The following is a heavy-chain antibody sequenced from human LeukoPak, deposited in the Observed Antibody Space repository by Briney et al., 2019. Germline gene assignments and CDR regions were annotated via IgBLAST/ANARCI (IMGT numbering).Heavy chain of an antibody. Sequence: ASVKVSCKASGYTFTGYYMHWVRRAPGQGLEWMGWINPNSGGTNYAQKFQGWVTMTRDTSISTAYMELSRLRSDDTAVYYCARFGCSGGSCYSNWFDPWGQGTLVTVSS. CDR2: INPNSGGT. J-gene: IGHJ5*02. D-gene: IGHD2-15*01. V-gene: IGHV1-2*04. CDR1: GYTFTGYY. CDR3: ARFGCSGGSCYSNWFDP.